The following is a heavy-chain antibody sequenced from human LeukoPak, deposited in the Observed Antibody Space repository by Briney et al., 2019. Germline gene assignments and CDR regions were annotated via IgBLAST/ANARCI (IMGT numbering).Heavy chain of an antibody. D-gene: IGHD4-23*01. V-gene: IGHV3-30*18. CDR1: GFTFSSYG. CDR3: AKTGAYGGNPDY. CDR2: ISYDGSNK. J-gene: IGHJ4*02. Sequence: PGGSLRLSCAASGFTFSSYGMHWVRQAPGKGLEWVAVISYDGSNKYYADSVKGRFTISRDNSKNTLYLQVNSLRAEDTAVYYCAKTGAYGGNPDYWGQGTLVTVSS.